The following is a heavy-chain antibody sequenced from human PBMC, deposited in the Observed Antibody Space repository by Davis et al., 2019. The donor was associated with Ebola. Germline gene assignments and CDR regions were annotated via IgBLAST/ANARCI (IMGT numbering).Heavy chain of an antibody. CDR3: ARVYGDYTEYFDY. J-gene: IGHJ4*02. D-gene: IGHD4-17*01. Sequence: SETLSLTCTVSGASVTSYFWSWLRQPPGKALEWIGYIFHTGSTNYSPSLNSRVSISVDTFKNQFSLNLTSVTAADTAVYYCARVYGDYTEYFDYWGQGTLVTVSS. CDR1: GASVTSYF. CDR2: IFHTGST. V-gene: IGHV4-59*02.